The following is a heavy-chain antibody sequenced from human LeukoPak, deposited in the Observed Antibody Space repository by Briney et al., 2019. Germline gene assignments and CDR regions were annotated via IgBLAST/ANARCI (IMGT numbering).Heavy chain of an antibody. Sequence: GGSLRLSCAASGFTFSSYEMNWVRQAPGKGLEWVSYISSSGSTIYYADSVKGRFTISRDDSKNTVYLQMNSLRVEDTAVYYCARDRTPHSLWLDPWGQGTLVIVSS. J-gene: IGHJ5*02. CDR3: ARDRTPHSLWLDP. V-gene: IGHV3-48*03. CDR1: GFTFSSYE. CDR2: ISSSGSTI. D-gene: IGHD2-15*01.